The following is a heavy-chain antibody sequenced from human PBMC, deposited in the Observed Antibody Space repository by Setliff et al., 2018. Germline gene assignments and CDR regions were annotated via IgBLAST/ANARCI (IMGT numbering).Heavy chain of an antibody. Sequence: SETLSLTCTVSGRSVSRDSDFWNWIRRSAGNKLEWIGHIHSSGSTEYNPSLKSRVTMSIDASKNQLSLKLSSVTAADSAIYYCARQVDTPMAPIDYWGQGTLVTVSS. D-gene: IGHD5-18*01. CDR2: IHSSGST. J-gene: IGHJ4*02. CDR3: ARQVDTPMAPIDY. CDR1: GRSVSRDSDF. V-gene: IGHV4-61*09.